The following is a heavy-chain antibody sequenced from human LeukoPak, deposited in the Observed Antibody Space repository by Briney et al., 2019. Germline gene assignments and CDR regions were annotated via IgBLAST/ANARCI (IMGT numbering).Heavy chain of an antibody. CDR2: IKQDGSEK. V-gene: IGHV3-7*01. CDR3: ARVLSDWNWGFDY. CDR1: GFTFSSYW. Sequence: PGGSLRLSCAASGFTFSSYWMSWVRQAPGKGLEWVANIKQDGSEKYYVDSVKGRFTISRDNAKNSLYLQMNSLRAEDTAVYYCARVLSDWNWGFDYWGQGTLVTVSS. J-gene: IGHJ4*02. D-gene: IGHD1-7*01.